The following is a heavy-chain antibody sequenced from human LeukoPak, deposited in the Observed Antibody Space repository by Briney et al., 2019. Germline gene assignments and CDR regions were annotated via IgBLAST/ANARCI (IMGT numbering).Heavy chain of an antibody. CDR1: GFTVSRKY. CDR2: IYSGGFT. Sequence: PGGSLRLSCAASGFTVSRKYVSWVRQAPGKGLECVSVIYSGGFTYYADSVKGRFTISRDNSKNTLSLQMNSLRAEDTAVYYCAGDDTAAAGILDYWGQGTLVTVSS. CDR3: AGDDTAAAGILDY. D-gene: IGHD6-13*01. J-gene: IGHJ4*02. V-gene: IGHV3-66*01.